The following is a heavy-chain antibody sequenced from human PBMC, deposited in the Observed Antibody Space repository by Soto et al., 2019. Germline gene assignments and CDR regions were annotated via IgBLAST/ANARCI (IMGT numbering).Heavy chain of an antibody. Sequence: EVQLLESGGGLVQPGGSLRLSCAASGFTFSSYAMSWVRQAPGKGLEWVSAISGSGGSTYYADSVKGRFTISRDNSKNTLYLQMNSLRAEDTAVYYCAKANDIVVVPAADYYMDVWGKGTTVTVSS. CDR3: AKANDIVVVPAADYYMDV. V-gene: IGHV3-23*01. CDR2: ISGSGGST. J-gene: IGHJ6*03. CDR1: GFTFSSYA. D-gene: IGHD2-2*01.